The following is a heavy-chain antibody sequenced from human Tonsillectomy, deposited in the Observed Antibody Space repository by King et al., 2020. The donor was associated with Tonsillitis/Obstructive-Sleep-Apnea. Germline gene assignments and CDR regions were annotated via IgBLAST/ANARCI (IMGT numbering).Heavy chain of an antibody. Sequence: VQLVESGGGVVQPGRSLRLSCAASGFTFSSYAMHWVRQAPGKGLEWVAVISYDGSNKYYADSVKGRFTISRDNSKNTLYLQMNSLRAEDTALYYCASANSGSYSGQGAFDIWGQGTMVTVSS. CDR1: GFTFSSYA. CDR2: ISYDGSNK. V-gene: IGHV3-30*04. J-gene: IGHJ3*02. D-gene: IGHD1-26*01. CDR3: ASANSGSYSGQGAFDI.